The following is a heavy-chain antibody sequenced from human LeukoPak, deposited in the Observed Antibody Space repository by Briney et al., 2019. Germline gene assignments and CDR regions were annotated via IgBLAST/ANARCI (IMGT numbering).Heavy chain of an antibody. Sequence: ASVKVSCKASGYTFTTYHMHWVRQAPGQGLEWMAIINPSGDTTNYAQKFQGRLTVTRDTSTSTVYMELSSLRSEDTAVYYCARPGGGLDYWGQGTLVTVSS. J-gene: IGHJ4*02. V-gene: IGHV1-46*01. D-gene: IGHD3-16*01. CDR3: ARPGGGLDY. CDR2: INPSGDTT. CDR1: GYTFTTYH.